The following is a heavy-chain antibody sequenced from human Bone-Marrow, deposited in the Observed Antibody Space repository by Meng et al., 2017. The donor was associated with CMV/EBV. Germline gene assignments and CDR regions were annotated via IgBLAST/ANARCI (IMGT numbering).Heavy chain of an antibody. D-gene: IGHD2-2*02. CDR2: ISSSSSYI. CDR1: GFTFSSYS. Sequence: GGSLRLSCAASGFTFSSYSMNWVRQAPGKGLEWVSSISSSSSYIYYADSVKGRFTISRDNAKNSLYLQMNSLRAEDTAVYYCARRRGGGYQLLYNFLMDYWAQGTLVTVSS. V-gene: IGHV3-21*01. CDR3: ARRRGGGYQLLYNFLMDY. J-gene: IGHJ4*02.